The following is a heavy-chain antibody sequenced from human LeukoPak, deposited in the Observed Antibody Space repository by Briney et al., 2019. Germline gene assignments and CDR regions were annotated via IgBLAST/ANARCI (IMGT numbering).Heavy chain of an antibody. Sequence: ASVKVSCKASGDTFTNYGMNWVRQAPGQGLEWMGWINTKTGNPTYAQGFTGRCVFSLDTSVSTAYLQISSLKAEDTAVYYCARGETGYSSGWDEYWGQGTLVIVSS. CDR1: GDTFTNYG. CDR3: ARGETGYSSGWDEY. J-gene: IGHJ4*02. D-gene: IGHD6-19*01. CDR2: INTKTGNP. V-gene: IGHV7-4-1*02.